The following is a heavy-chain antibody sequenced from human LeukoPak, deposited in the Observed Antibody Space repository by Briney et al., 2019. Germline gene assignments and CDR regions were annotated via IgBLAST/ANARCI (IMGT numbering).Heavy chain of an antibody. D-gene: IGHD6-19*01. V-gene: IGHV3-30*18. Sequence: PGRSLRLSCAASGFTSSSYGMHWVRQAPGKGLEWVAVISYDGSNKYYADSVKGRFTISRDNSKNTLYLQMNSLRAEDTAVYYCAKDYRQQGSWLTYYFDYWGQGTLVTVSS. J-gene: IGHJ4*02. CDR2: ISYDGSNK. CDR1: GFTSSSYG. CDR3: AKDYRQQGSWLTYYFDY.